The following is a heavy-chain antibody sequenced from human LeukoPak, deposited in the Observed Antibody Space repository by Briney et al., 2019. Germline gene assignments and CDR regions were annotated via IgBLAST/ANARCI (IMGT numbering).Heavy chain of an antibody. Sequence: GGSLRLSCAASGFTFRSYAMHWVRQAPGKGLEWVAVISYDAINKYYADSVKGRFTISRDDSKNTLYLQMNSLRAEDTAVYYCAKGYCSSTSCLRTDWGQGALVTVSS. D-gene: IGHD2-2*01. V-gene: IGHV3-30*18. J-gene: IGHJ4*02. CDR1: GFTFRSYA. CDR2: ISYDAINK. CDR3: AKGYCSSTSCLRTD.